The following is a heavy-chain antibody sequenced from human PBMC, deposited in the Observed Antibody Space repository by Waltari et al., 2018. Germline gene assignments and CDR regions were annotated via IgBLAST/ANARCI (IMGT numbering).Heavy chain of an antibody. Sequence: PGKGLEWMGRVDPEDGETIYAEKFQGRVTITADTSTDTAYMELSSLRSEDTAVYYCATPSLLGYCSGGSCYSDYWFDPWGQGTLVTVSS. CDR2: VDPEDGET. CDR3: ATPSLLGYCSGGSCYSDYWFDP. J-gene: IGHJ5*02. V-gene: IGHV1-69-2*01. D-gene: IGHD2-15*01.